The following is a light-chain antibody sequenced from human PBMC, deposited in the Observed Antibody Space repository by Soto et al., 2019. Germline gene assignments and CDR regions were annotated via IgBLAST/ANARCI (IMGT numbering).Light chain of an antibody. V-gene: IGKV3-20*01. CDR1: QSVNSNY. CDR2: GAF. J-gene: IGKJ1*01. CDR3: QQYRNWPRT. Sequence: EIVLTQSPGTLSLSPGERATLSCRASQSVNSNYLAWYQQKPGQPPRLLIYGAFNRAAGIPARFSGSGSGTDFTLTISSLQSEDYAVYYCQQYRNWPRTFGQGTKVDIK.